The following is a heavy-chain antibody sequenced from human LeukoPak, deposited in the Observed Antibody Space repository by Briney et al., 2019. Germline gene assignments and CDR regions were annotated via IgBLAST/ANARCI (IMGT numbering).Heavy chain of an antibody. CDR1: GGSISSSSYY. J-gene: IGHJ3*02. CDR3: AREDSSSSEAFDI. V-gene: IGHV4-39*07. D-gene: IGHD6-6*01. CDR2: IYYSGST. Sequence: SSETLSLTCTVSGGSISSSSYYWGWIRQPPGKGLEWIGSIYYSGSTYYNPSLKSRVTISVDTSKNQFSLKLSSVTAADTAVYYCAREDSSSSEAFDIWGQGTMVTVSS.